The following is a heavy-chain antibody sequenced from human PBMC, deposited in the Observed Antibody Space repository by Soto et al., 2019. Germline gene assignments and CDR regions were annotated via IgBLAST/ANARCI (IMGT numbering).Heavy chain of an antibody. Sequence: QVQLVESGGGVVQPGRSLRLSCAASGFTFSSYGMHWVRQAPGKGLEWVAVIWYDGSNKYYADSVKGRFTISRDNSKNTLYLQMNSLRAEDTAVYYCARDPTVTTTVLLDYWGQGTLVTVSS. CDR1: GFTFSSYG. J-gene: IGHJ4*02. CDR2: IWYDGSNK. CDR3: ARDPTVTTTVLLDY. V-gene: IGHV3-33*01. D-gene: IGHD4-17*01.